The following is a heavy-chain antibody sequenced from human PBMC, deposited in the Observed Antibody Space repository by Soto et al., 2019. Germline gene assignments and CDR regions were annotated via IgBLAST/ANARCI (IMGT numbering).Heavy chain of an antibody. J-gene: IGHJ6*02. Sequence: SETLSLTCTVSGDSISTNSYSWGWLRQPPGQGLEWIGCIYYSGSTYYNPSLKSRVTISVDTSKNQFSLKLSSVTAADTAVYYCASATCGGDCSTFGYYYYHYGMDVWGQGTTVTVS. CDR2: IYYSGST. CDR1: GDSISTNSYS. V-gene: IGHV4-39*01. D-gene: IGHD2-21*02. CDR3: ASATCGGDCSTFGYYYYHYGMDV.